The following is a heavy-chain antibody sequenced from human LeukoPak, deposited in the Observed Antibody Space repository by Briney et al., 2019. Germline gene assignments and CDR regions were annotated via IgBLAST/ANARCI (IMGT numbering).Heavy chain of an antibody. CDR3: ARVVGWGSAYRALDY. V-gene: IGHV3-48*03. D-gene: IGHD3-16*01. CDR2: IGTSSSTI. J-gene: IGHJ4*02. Sequence: PGGSLRLSCAASGFTFSNYEMNWVRQAPGKGLEWVSSIGTSSSTISYADSVKGRFTISRDNAKNSLFLQMNSLRAEDTAIYYCARVVGWGSAYRALDYWGQGTLVTVSS. CDR1: GFTFSNYE.